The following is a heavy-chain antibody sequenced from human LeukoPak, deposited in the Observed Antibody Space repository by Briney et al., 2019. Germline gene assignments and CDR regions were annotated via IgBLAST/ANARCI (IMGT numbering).Heavy chain of an antibody. CDR1: GFTFSSYG. Sequence: GGSLRLSCAASGFTFSSYGMHWARQAPGKGLEWVAFIRYDGSNKYYADSVKGRFTISRDNSKNTLYLQMNSLRAEDTAVYYCAKTGYSSLGAFDIWGQGTMVTVSS. CDR2: IRYDGSNK. J-gene: IGHJ3*02. V-gene: IGHV3-30*02. D-gene: IGHD6-19*01. CDR3: AKTGYSSLGAFDI.